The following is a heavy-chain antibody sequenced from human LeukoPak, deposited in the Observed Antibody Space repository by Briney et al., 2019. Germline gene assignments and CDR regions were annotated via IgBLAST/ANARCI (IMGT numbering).Heavy chain of an antibody. Sequence: SETLSLTCSVSGGSIISSNYYWGWMRQPPGKGLEWIGSIYQSGSGSSYYNPSLKSRVTIFGDTSKNQFFLRLSSVTAADTAVYYCASTLRFLPYRRFDYWGQGTLVTVPS. V-gene: IGHV4-39*01. CDR3: ASTLRFLPYRRFDY. J-gene: IGHJ4*02. D-gene: IGHD3-3*01. CDR1: GGSIISSNYY. CDR2: IYQSGSGSS.